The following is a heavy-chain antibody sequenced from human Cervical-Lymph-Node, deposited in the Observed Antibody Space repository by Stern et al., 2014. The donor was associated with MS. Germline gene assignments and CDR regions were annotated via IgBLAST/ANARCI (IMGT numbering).Heavy chain of an antibody. Sequence: QLQESGPGLVKPSQTLSLTCTVSGGSISSAGDYRNWIRQLPGKGLEWIGYISYSGNTYNNPSLKSRVTISVDTSKNHFSLKLSSVTAADTAVYYCARDGPQVGAGSFDIWGRGTMVTVSS. CDR1: GGSISSAGDY. V-gene: IGHV4-31*03. D-gene: IGHD1-26*01. CDR3: ARDGPQVGAGSFDI. CDR2: ISYSGNT. J-gene: IGHJ3*02.